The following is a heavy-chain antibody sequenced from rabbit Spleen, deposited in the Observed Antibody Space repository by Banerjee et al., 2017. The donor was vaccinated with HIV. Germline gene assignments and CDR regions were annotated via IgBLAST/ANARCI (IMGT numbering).Heavy chain of an antibody. CDR3: ARDAGVYDYIDVYFDL. Sequence: QEQLVESGGGLVKPGASLTLTCTASGFSFSRNYDMCWVRQAPGKGLEWIGCIYTGNGKTYYASWAKGRFTISKSSSTTVTLQMASLTAADTATYFCARDAGVYDYIDVYFDLWGQGTLVTVS. CDR1: GFSFSRNYD. J-gene: IGHJ4*01. D-gene: IGHD6-1*01. CDR2: IYTGNGKT. V-gene: IGHV1S45*01.